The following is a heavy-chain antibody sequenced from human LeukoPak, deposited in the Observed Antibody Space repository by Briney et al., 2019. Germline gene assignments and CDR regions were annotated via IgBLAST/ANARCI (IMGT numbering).Heavy chain of an antibody. V-gene: IGHV3-66*01. D-gene: IGHD3-10*01. Sequence: GGSLRLSCAASGFTVSSNYMSWVRQAPGKGLEWVSVIYSGGSTYYADSVKGRFTISRDNSKNTLYLQMNSPRAEDTAVYYCARTVIGSGSYYKEYYYYGMDVWGQGTTVTVSS. CDR1: GFTVSSNY. CDR3: ARTVIGSGSYYKEYYYYGMDV. CDR2: IYSGGST. J-gene: IGHJ6*02.